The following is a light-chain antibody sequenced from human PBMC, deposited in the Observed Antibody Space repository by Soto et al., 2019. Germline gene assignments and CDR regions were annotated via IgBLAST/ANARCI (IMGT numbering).Light chain of an antibody. CDR3: QQTYSIPWT. V-gene: IGKV1-39*01. CDR2: VAS. J-gene: IGKJ1*01. CDR1: EPISSY. Sequence: DIQMTQSPSSLSASVGDRVTITCRASEPISSYLNWYQQRPGTAPKLLIYVASSLQSGVPSRFSGSGSGTDFTLTISSLQPEDSATYYCQQTYSIPWTFGQGTKVDIK.